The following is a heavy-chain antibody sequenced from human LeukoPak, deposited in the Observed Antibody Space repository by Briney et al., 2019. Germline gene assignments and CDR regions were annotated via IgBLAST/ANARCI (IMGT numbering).Heavy chain of an antibody. CDR3: ARGTVATIYYYYGMDV. J-gene: IGHJ6*02. Sequence: PAGSLRLSSAVSAFTFSSYWMHWLRQAPGKGLVWVSRINSDGSSTSYADSVKGRFTISRDNAKNTLYLQMNSLRAEDTAVYYCARGTVATIYYYYGMDVWGQGTTVTVSS. D-gene: IGHD5-12*01. V-gene: IGHV3-74*01. CDR1: AFTFSSYW. CDR2: INSDGSST.